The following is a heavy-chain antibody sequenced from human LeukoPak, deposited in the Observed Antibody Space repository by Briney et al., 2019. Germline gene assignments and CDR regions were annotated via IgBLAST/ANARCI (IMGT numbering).Heavy chain of an antibody. V-gene: IGHV3-21*01. Sequence: GGSLRLSCAASGFTFSSYSMNWVRQAPGKGLEWDSSISSSSSYIYYADSVKGRFTISRDNTKNSLYLQMNSLRAEDTAVYYCARDYYDSSGYSDFDYWGQGTLVTVSS. CDR3: ARDYYDSSGYSDFDY. CDR1: GFTFSSYS. CDR2: ISSSSSYI. J-gene: IGHJ4*02. D-gene: IGHD3-22*01.